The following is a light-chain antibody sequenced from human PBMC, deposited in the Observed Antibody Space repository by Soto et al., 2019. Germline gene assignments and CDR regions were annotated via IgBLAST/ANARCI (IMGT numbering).Light chain of an antibody. V-gene: IGKV1-39*01. Sequence: DIQMTQSPSSLSASVGDRVTITCRASQSISSFLTWYQQKAWKAPKLLIYAASSLQSGVPSRFSGSGSGTDFTLTISSLQPEDFASYYCQQSFSTPPTFGQGTKVDI. J-gene: IGKJ1*01. CDR1: QSISSF. CDR2: AAS. CDR3: QQSFSTPPT.